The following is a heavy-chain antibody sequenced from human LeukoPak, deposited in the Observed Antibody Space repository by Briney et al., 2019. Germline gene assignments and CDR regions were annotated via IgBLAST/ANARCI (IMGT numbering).Heavy chain of an antibody. D-gene: IGHD3-3*01. J-gene: IGHJ5*02. V-gene: IGHV1-3*01. CDR1: GYTFTSYA. CDR3: ARAGTNYDFWSGHTSYTNP. Sequence: ASVNVSCKASGYTFTSYAMHWVRQAPGQRLEWMGWINAGNGNTKYSQKFQGRVTITRDTSASTAYVELSSPRSEDTAVYYCARAGTNYDFWSGHTSYTNPWGQGTLVTVSS. CDR2: INAGNGNT.